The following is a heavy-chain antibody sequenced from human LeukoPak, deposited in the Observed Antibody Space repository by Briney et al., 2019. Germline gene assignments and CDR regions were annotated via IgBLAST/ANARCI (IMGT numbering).Heavy chain of an antibody. CDR2: IWYDGSSK. V-gene: IGHV3-33*01. Sequence: GGSLRLSCAASGFTFNTYDMHWVRQAPSKGLEWVAVIWYDGSSKNYAESVKGRFTISRDNSKNTLYLEMNSLRVEDTAVFYCARDKSKGRYLDYWGQGTLVTVSS. CDR1: GFTFNTYD. D-gene: IGHD3-16*02. CDR3: ARDKSKGRYLDY. J-gene: IGHJ4*02.